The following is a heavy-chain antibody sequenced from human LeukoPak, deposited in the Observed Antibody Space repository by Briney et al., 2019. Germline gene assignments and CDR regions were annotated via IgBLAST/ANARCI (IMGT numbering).Heavy chain of an antibody. D-gene: IGHD6-6*01. CDR1: GFTLSNAW. CDR2: ISGSGDTT. CDR3: AKQTRMYSTSPNWFDP. J-gene: IGHJ5*02. V-gene: IGHV3-23*01. Sequence: PGGSLRLSCAASGFTLSNAWMTWVRQAPGKGLEWVSTISGSGDTTYYADSVKGRFTISRDNSKNTLYLQMNSLRAEDTAVYYCAKQTRMYSTSPNWFDPWGQGTLVTVSS.